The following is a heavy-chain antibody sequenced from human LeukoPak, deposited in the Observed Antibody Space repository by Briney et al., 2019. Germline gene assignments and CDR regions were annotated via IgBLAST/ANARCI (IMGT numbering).Heavy chain of an antibody. CDR1: GYTFTSYD. CDR3: ARSYDSSGYYTTWDYYMDV. D-gene: IGHD3-22*01. CDR2: MNPNSGNT. V-gene: IGHV1-8*01. Sequence: ASVKVSCKAFGYTFTSYDINWVRQATGQGLEWMGWMNPNSGNTGYAQKFQGRVTMTRNTSISTAYMELSSLRSEDTAVYYCARSYDSSGYYTTWDYYMDVWGKGTTVTVSS. J-gene: IGHJ6*03.